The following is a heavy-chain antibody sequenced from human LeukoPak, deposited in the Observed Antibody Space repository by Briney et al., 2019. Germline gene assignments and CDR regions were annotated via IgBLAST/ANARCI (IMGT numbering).Heavy chain of an antibody. CDR3: GRVHCSTNSCYDYYDYYMDV. CDR2: IASSSSSM. CDR1: GFTFSSFS. D-gene: IGHD2-2*01. V-gene: IGHV3-48*04. J-gene: IGHJ6*03. Sequence: GGSLRLSCAASGFTFSSFSMNWVRQAPGKGLEWISYIASSSSSMYYADSVKGRFTISRDNGKNSLYLQLNSLRVEDTAVYYCGRVHCSTNSCYDYYDYYMDVSGNGTTVTVSS.